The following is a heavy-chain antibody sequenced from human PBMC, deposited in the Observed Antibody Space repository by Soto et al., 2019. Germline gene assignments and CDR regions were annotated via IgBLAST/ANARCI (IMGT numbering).Heavy chain of an antibody. V-gene: IGHV3-64D*06. D-gene: IGHD3-9*01. CDR1: GFTFSSYS. CDR2: ISSNGGST. J-gene: IGHJ6*02. Sequence: LGGSLRLSCSASGFTFSSYSMHWARQAPGKGLEYVSAISSNGGSTYYADSVKGRFTISRDNSKNTLYLQMSSLRAEDTAVYYCVKYYDILTGYYMHPYYGMYVWGQGTTVTVSS. CDR3: VKYYDILTGYYMHPYYGMYV.